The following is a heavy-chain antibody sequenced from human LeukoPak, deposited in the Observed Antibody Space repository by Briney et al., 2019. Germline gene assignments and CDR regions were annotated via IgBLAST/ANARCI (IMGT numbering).Heavy chain of an antibody. J-gene: IGHJ4*02. Sequence: PPEALSLTCTVSGGSISSYYWSWIRQPPGKGLEWIGYIYYSGSTNYNPSLKSRVTISVDTSKNQFSLKLSSVTAADTAVYYCARAGRQQLATYYFDYWGQGTLVTVSS. CDR1: GGSISSYY. D-gene: IGHD6-13*01. CDR2: IYYSGST. V-gene: IGHV4-59*01. CDR3: ARAGRQQLATYYFDY.